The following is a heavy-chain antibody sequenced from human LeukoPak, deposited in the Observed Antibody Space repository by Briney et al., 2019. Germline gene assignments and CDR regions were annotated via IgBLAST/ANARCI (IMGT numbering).Heavy chain of an antibody. J-gene: IGHJ3*02. CDR2: IYYSGST. V-gene: IGHV4-61*01. D-gene: IGHD2-2*03. Sequence: PSETLSLTCTVSGGSVSSGSYYWSWLRQPPGKGLEWIGYIYYSGSTNYNPSLKSRVTISVDTSKNQFSLKLSSVTAADTAVYYCARDRSSSGYCSSTSCYDDAFDNWGQGTMVTVSS. CDR3: ARDRSSSGYCSSTSCYDDAFDN. CDR1: GGSVSSGSYY.